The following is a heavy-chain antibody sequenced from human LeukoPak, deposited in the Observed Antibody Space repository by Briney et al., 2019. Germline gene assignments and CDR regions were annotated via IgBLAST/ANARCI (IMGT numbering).Heavy chain of an antibody. CDR1: GYTFTGYY. D-gene: IGHD4-11*01. V-gene: IGHV1-2*02. CDR3: ANPPTVTSFHY. CDR2: INPNSGGT. Sequence: GSVKVSCKASGYTFTGYYMHWERQAPGQGLEWMGWINPNSGGTNYAQKFQGRVTMTRDTSISTAYMELSRLRSDDTAVYYCANPPTVTSFHYWGQGTLVTVSS. J-gene: IGHJ4*02.